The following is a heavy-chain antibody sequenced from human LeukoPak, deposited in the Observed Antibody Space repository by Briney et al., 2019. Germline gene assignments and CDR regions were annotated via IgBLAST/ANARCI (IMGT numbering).Heavy chain of an antibody. Sequence: ASVKVSCKASGYTFTSYGISWVRQAPGQGLEWMGWISAYNGNTNYAQKLQGRVTMTTDTSTSTAYMELRSLRSDDTAVYYCARDEGEYYYDSTLNFDYWGQGTLVTVSS. CDR3: ARDEGEYYYDSTLNFDY. V-gene: IGHV1-18*01. CDR1: GYTFTSYG. CDR2: ISAYNGNT. J-gene: IGHJ4*02. D-gene: IGHD3-22*01.